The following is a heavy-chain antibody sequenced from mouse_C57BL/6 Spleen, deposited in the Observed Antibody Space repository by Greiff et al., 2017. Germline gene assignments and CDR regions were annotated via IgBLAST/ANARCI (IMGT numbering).Heavy chain of an antibody. J-gene: IGHJ4*01. Sequence: QVQLQQPGAELVKPGASVKMSCKASGYTFTSYWITWVKQRPGQGLEWIGDIYPGSGSTNYNEKFKSKATLTVDTSSSTAYMQLSSLTSEDSAVYYCARGHDYDYDGYAMDYWGQGTSVTVSS. CDR3: ARGHDYDYDGYAMDY. V-gene: IGHV1-55*01. CDR1: GYTFTSYW. D-gene: IGHD2-4*01. CDR2: IYPGSGST.